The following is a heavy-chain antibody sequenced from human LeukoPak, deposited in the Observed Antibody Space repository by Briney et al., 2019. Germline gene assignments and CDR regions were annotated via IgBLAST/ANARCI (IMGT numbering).Heavy chain of an antibody. CDR3: ARVPPSAWPLGFDY. D-gene: IGHD3-10*01. CDR2: IYSGGST. CDR1: GFTVRSNY. V-gene: IGHV3-66*02. J-gene: IGHJ4*02. Sequence: PGGSLRLSCAASGFTVRSNYMNWVRQAPGKGLEWVSVIYSGGSTYYADSVKGRFTISRDNSKNTLYLQMNGLRPDDTAVYYCARVPPSAWPLGFDYWGQGTLVTVSS.